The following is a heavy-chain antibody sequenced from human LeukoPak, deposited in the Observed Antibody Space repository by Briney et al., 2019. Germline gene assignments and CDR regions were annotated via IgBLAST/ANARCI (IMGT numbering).Heavy chain of an antibody. Sequence: PGGSLRLSCAASGFTFSNYEMSWVRQAPGQGLEWVSYISSSGSTIYYADSVKGRFTISRDNAKNSLYLQMDSLRAEDTAIYYCASTFPYCGGGSCALGGQGTLVTVSS. J-gene: IGHJ4*02. CDR1: GFTFSNYE. CDR3: ASTFPYCGGGSCAL. D-gene: IGHD2-15*01. V-gene: IGHV3-48*03. CDR2: ISSSGSTI.